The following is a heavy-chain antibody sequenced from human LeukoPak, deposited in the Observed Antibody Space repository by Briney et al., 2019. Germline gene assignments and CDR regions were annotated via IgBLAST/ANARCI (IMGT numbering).Heavy chain of an antibody. J-gene: IGHJ5*02. CDR2: IYYSGST. Sequence: SETLSLTCTVSGGSISSYYWSWIRQPPGKGLEWIGYIYYSGSTNYNPSLKSRVTISVDTSKNQFSLKLNSVTAADTAVYYCARDYNDLTAYPPTQLFDPWGQGTLDTVSS. D-gene: IGHD3-9*01. V-gene: IGHV4-59*12. CDR3: ARDYNDLTAYPPTQLFDP. CDR1: GGSISSYY.